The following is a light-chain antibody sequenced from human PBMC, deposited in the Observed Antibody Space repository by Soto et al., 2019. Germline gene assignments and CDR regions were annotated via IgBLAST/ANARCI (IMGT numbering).Light chain of an antibody. CDR1: QSVSSY. CDR2: DAS. CDR3: QQRSNWPYT. J-gene: IGKJ2*01. V-gene: IGKV3-11*01. Sequence: EIVLTQSPATLSLSPGERATLSCRASQSVSSYLAWHQQKPGQAPRLLIYDASNRATGIPAMFSGSGSGTDFTLTIISLDTEDFAVYYCQQRSNWPYTFGQGTKLEIK.